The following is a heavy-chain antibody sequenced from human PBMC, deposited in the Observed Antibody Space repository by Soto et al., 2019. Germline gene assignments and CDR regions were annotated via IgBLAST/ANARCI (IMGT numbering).Heavy chain of an antibody. CDR2: ISWNSGSI. CDR1: GFTFDDYA. D-gene: IGHD6-25*01. Sequence: GGSLRLSCAASGFTFDDYAMHWVRQAPGKGLEWVSGISWNSGSIGYADSVRGRFTISRDNAKNSLYLQMNSLRAEDTALYYCSKDSAERCFDYWGQGTLVTVSS. CDR3: SKDSAERCFDY. V-gene: IGHV3-9*01. J-gene: IGHJ4*02.